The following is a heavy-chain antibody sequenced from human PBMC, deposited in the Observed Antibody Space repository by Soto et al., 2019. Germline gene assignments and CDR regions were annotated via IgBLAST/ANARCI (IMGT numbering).Heavy chain of an antibody. V-gene: IGHV1-3*04. CDR2: INTGNGNT. Sequence: ASMKGSCKASGFTFTCYGINWGRQAPGQRLEWMGWINTGNGNTKYSQKFQGRVTITRDTSASTAYMELSSLRSEDTAVYYCARDMTYYGSGSYRYWGQGTLVTVSS. J-gene: IGHJ4*02. CDR3: ARDMTYYGSGSYRY. CDR1: GFTFTCYG. D-gene: IGHD3-10*01.